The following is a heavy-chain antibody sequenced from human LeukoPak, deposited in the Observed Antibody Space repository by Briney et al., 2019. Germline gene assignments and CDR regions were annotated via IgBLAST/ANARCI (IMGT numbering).Heavy chain of an antibody. Sequence: SETLSLTCTVSGGSISSYYWSWIRQPPGKGLEWIGYIYYSGSTNYNPSLKSRVTISVDTSKNQFSLKLSSVTAADTAVYYCARDEAYFHDPYYFDYWGQGTLVTVSS. CDR2: IYYSGST. CDR1: GGSISSYY. CDR3: ARDEAYFHDPYYFDY. V-gene: IGHV4-59*01. J-gene: IGHJ4*02. D-gene: IGHD1-1*01.